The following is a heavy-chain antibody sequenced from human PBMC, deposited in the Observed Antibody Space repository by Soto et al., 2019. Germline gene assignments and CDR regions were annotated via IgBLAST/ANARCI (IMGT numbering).Heavy chain of an antibody. CDR2: ISYDGSNE. Sequence: QVQLVESGGAVVQPGRSLRLSCVASGFPLRTYAMHWVRQAPGKGLEWVAVISYDGSNEYYADSVKGRFAISKDNSKNTLYLQMNRLRREDTATYYCAKPQKLQYSRSSIHYFYHGMDVWGQGTTVTVSS. CDR1: GFPLRTYA. D-gene: IGHD6-6*01. V-gene: IGHV3-30*18. J-gene: IGHJ6*02. CDR3: AKPQKLQYSRSSIHYFYHGMDV.